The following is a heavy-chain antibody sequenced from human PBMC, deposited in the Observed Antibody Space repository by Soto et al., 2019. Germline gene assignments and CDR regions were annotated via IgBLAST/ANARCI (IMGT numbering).Heavy chain of an antibody. V-gene: IGHV1-46*01. Sequence: QVQLVQSGAEVKKPGASVKVSCKASGYTFTSYYMHWVRQAPGQGLEWMGIINPSGGSTSYAQKFQGRVXXTXDXXTSTVYMELSSLRSEDTAVYYCARANYYDSSGSIVWGQGTMVTVSS. J-gene: IGHJ3*01. D-gene: IGHD3-22*01. CDR1: GYTFTSYY. CDR2: INPSGGST. CDR3: ARANYYDSSGSIV.